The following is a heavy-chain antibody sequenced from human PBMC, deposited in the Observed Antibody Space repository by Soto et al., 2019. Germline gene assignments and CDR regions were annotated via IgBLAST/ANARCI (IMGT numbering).Heavy chain of an antibody. J-gene: IGHJ4*02. CDR3: LTFAMGTPTRDY. V-gene: IGHV3-74*01. CDR1: AFTLTYDW. D-gene: IGHD1-26*01. Sequence: PGGSLRLSCIVSAFTLTYDWMHWVRQAPGKGLVWVSRINGDGSSTSYADSVKGRFTISRDNARNTLYLQMNSLRAEDTAVYYCLTFAMGTPTRDYWGQGTLVTVSS. CDR2: INGDGSST.